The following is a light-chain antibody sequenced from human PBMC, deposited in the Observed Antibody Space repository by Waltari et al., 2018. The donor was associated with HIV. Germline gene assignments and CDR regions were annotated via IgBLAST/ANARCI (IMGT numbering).Light chain of an antibody. CDR3: QVWDSSSDHTRV. V-gene: IGLV3-21*02. Sequence: VLTQPPSVSVAPGQTARITCGGKNIGSKSVHWYQQKPGQAPVLVVYDDSDRPSGIPERFSGSNSGNTATLTISRVEAGDEADYYCQVWDSSSDHTRVFGGGTKLTVL. J-gene: IGLJ2*01. CDR2: DDS. CDR1: NIGSKS.